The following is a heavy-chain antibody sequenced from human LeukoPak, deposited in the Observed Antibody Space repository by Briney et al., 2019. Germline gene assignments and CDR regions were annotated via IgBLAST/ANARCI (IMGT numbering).Heavy chain of an antibody. CDR1: GFHFSSYS. V-gene: IGHV3-48*01. J-gene: IGHJ3*02. CDR3: ARVPYCSITSCEGEDAFDI. Sequence: GGSLRLSCAASGFHFSSYSMNWVRQAPGKGLEWISYISSSTIHYTDSVKGRFTISRDNAKNSLYLQMNNLRAEDTAVYYCARVPYCSITSCEGEDAFDIWGQGTMVIVSS. D-gene: IGHD2-2*01. CDR2: ISSSTI.